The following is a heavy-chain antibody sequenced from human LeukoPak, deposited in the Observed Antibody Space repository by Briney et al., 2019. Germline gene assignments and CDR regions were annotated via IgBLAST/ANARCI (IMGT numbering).Heavy chain of an antibody. CDR2: MLKDGGGE. CDR1: GRVGSKYG. D-gene: IGHD2-21*01. V-gene: IGHV3-30*03. CDR3: ATGKGVWDAFDI. Sequence: GSLRCLSCAAAGRVGSKYGFQWARQDPIRGLEWVANMLKDGGGENYADSVKGRFTISIDNSKNTLYLQMDSLRAEDTALYYYATGKGVWDAFDIWGQGTRVTVSA. J-gene: IGHJ3*02.